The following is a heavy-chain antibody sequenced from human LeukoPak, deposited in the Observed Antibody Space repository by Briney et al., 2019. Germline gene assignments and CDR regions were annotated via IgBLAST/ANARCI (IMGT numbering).Heavy chain of an antibody. D-gene: IGHD3-3*01. J-gene: IGHJ4*02. CDR1: GFIFSTYA. Sequence: GGSLRLSCAASGFIFSTYAVNWVRQAPGKGLEWVSTISGGGGSTYYAASVKGRFTISRDNSKNTLYLQMNSLRAEDTAVYYCAKGTDYDFWSGYSNLEYYFDYWGQGTLVTVSS. CDR2: ISGGGGST. CDR3: AKGTDYDFWSGYSNLEYYFDY. V-gene: IGHV3-23*01.